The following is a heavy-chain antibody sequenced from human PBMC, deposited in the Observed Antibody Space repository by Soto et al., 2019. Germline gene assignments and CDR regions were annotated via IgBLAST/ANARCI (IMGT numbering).Heavy chain of an antibody. CDR3: ARDKGRSPLDY. CDR1: GFTFSSYS. CDR2: ISSSSSTI. D-gene: IGHD2-15*01. V-gene: IGHV3-48*01. J-gene: IGHJ4*02. Sequence: EVQLVESGGGLVQPGGSLRLSCAASGFTFSSYSMNWVHQAPGKGLEWVSYISSSSSTIYYADSVKGRFTISRDNAKNSLYLQMNSLRAEDTAVYYCARDKGRSPLDYWGQGTLVTVSS.